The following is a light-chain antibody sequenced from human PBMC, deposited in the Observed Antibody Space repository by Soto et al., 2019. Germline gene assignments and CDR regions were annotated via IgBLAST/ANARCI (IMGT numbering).Light chain of an antibody. CDR3: CSYAGSSTDYV. CDR2: EDN. Sequence: QSALTQPASVSGSPGQSITISCTGTSSDVGSYNLVSWYQQHPGKAPKLMIYEDNKRPSGVSNRFSGSKSGNTASLTISGLQAEDEADYYCCSYAGSSTDYVFGTGTKLTVL. V-gene: IGLV2-23*01. CDR1: SSDVGSYNL. J-gene: IGLJ1*01.